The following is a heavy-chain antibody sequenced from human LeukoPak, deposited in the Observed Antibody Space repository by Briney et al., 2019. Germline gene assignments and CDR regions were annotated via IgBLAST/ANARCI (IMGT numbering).Heavy chain of an antibody. CDR1: GFALSSHS. Sequence: QPAAPLRLSCPVSGFALSSHSTTSLRQVPARGAEGVANVNRDGSETYYLDSVKGRFTISKDNAKNSLYLQMNSLRAEDTALYHCARNNGMDVWGQGTTVIVSS. J-gene: IGHJ6*02. CDR2: VNRDGSET. CDR3: ARNNGMDV. V-gene: IGHV3-7*03.